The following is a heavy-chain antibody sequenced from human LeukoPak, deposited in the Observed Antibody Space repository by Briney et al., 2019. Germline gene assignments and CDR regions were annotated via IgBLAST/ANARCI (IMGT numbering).Heavy chain of an antibody. V-gene: IGHV4-61*01. J-gene: IGHJ4*02. CDR2: IYYSGST. Sequence: SETLSLTCTVYGGSVSSGSYYWSWIRQPPGKGLEGIGYIYYSGSTNYNPSLKSRVTISVDTSKNQFSLKLSSVTAADLAVYYCARDSQEGGYFDYCGQGPLVTVSS. CDR3: ARDSQEGGYFDY. D-gene: IGHD3-16*01. CDR1: GGSVSSGSYY.